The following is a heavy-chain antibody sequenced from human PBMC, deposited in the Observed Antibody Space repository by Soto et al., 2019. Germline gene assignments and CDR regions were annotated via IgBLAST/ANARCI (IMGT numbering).Heavy chain of an antibody. CDR2: IYYRGST. D-gene: IGHD3-10*01. CDR3: ARDSRFGYYGSGSYPNFDY. Sequence: TSETRSLTCTVSGGSISTGGYYWSWIRQHPGKGLEWIGYIYYRGSTYYNPSLKSRVTISVDTSKNQFSLKLSSVTAADTAVYYCARDSRFGYYGSGSYPNFDYWGQGTLVTVSS. V-gene: IGHV4-31*03. CDR1: GGSISTGGYY. J-gene: IGHJ4*02.